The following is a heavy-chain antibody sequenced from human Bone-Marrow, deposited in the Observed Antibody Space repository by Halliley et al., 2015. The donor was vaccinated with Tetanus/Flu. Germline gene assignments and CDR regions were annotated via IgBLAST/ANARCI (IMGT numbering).Heavy chain of an antibody. J-gene: IGHJ3*02. CDR1: GFTFSNYD. V-gene: IGHV3-13*05. CDR3: TRSPSGRSPAGGALEI. D-gene: IGHD1-26*01. Sequence: SLRLSCVASGFTFSNYDMYWVRQPTGKGLEWVSAIGTQSDPYYPGSVKGRFTISRENVKNSLYLQMNRLTDGDTAVYYCTRSPSGRSPAGGALEIWGQGTMVPVST. CDR2: IGTQSDP.